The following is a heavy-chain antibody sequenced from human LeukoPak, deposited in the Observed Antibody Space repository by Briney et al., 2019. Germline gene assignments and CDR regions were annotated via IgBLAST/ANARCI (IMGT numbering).Heavy chain of an antibody. Sequence: GGSLRLSCAASGFTFSSYAMSWVRQAPGKGLEWVSAISGSGGSTYYADSVKGRFTISRDNSKNTLYLQMNSLRAEDTTVYYCAKGSPLYYDFWSGHNWFDPWGQGTLVTVSS. J-gene: IGHJ5*02. D-gene: IGHD3-3*01. CDR3: AKGSPLYYDFWSGHNWFDP. CDR1: GFTFSSYA. CDR2: ISGSGGST. V-gene: IGHV3-23*01.